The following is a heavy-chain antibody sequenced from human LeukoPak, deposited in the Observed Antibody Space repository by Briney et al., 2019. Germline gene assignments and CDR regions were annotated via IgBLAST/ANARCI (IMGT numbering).Heavy chain of an antibody. J-gene: IGHJ6*02. CDR2: IYHSGST. CDR3: ARASVVVTAIPEYYGMDV. D-gene: IGHD2-21*02. V-gene: IGHV4-30-2*01. CDR1: GGSISSGGYS. Sequence: PSETLSLTCAVSGGSISSGGYSWSWIRQPPGKGLEWIGYIYHSGSTYYNPSLKSRVTISVDRSSNQFSLKLSSVTAADTAVYYCARASVVVTAIPEYYGMDVWGQGTTVTVSS.